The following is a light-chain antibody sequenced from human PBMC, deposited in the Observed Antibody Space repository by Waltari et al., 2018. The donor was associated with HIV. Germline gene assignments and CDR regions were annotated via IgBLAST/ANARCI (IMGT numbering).Light chain of an antibody. J-gene: IGLJ2*01. V-gene: IGLV3-9*01. CDR3: QVWDSSTGV. CDR1: NIGSKN. Sequence: SYELTQPLSVSVALGQTARITCGGNNIGSKNVHLYQHKPGLAPVLVIYRDSNRPSGIPERFAASNSGNTATLTISRAQAGDEADYYCQVWDSSTGVFGGGTKLTVL. CDR2: RDS.